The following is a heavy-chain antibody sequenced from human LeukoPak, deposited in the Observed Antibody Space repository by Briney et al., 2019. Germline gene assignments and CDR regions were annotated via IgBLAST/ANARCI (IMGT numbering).Heavy chain of an antibody. V-gene: IGHV3-11*03. Sequence: PGGSLRLSCAASGFTFSNYYMSWIRQAPGKGLEWVSYISSSSSYTNYADSVKGRFTISRDNAKNSLYLQMNSLRAEDTAVYYCARHDDSAMITPYHYWGQGTLVTVSS. CDR1: GFTFSNYY. J-gene: IGHJ4*02. CDR3: ARHDDSAMITPYHY. CDR2: ISSSSSYT. D-gene: IGHD5-18*01.